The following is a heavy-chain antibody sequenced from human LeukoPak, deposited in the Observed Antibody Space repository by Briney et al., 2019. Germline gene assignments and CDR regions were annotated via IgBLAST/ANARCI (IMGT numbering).Heavy chain of an antibody. Sequence: ASVKVSCKTSGQTFSSYGFSWVRQAPGQGLEWMGWISGYNGNTKFEEKFQGRVTMTTDTSTNTAYMELRSLRSDDTATYYCATGYPKRRPSDMLTVPLFDYWGQGSLVIVSS. V-gene: IGHV1-18*01. D-gene: IGHD3-9*01. J-gene: IGHJ4*02. CDR1: GQTFSSYG. CDR3: ATGYPKRRPSDMLTVPLFDY. CDR2: ISGYNGNT.